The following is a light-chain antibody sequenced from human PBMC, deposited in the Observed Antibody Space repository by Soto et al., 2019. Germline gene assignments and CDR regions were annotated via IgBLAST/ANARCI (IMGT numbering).Light chain of an antibody. CDR1: QGIRNG. J-gene: IGKJ1*01. CDR3: LQHNSYPRT. Sequence: DIQMTQSPSSLSASVGDRVTITCRASQGIRNGLAWYQQKPGKDPKRLIYTASGLQSGDPSRFSGSGSGTEFTHPLSSLQPEDFATYYCLQHNSYPRTFGQGTKVEIK. CDR2: TAS. V-gene: IGKV1-17*01.